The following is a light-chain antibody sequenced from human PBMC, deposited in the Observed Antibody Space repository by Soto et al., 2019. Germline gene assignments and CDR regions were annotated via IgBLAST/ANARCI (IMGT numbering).Light chain of an antibody. CDR3: QQYGSSLCT. V-gene: IGKV3-20*01. CDR2: GAS. Sequence: EIVLTQSPGTLSLSPGERATFSCRASQSVSSSSLAWYQQKPGQAPRLLIYGASSRATGIPDRFSGSGSGTDFTLTISRLEPEDFAVYYCQQYGSSLCTFGQGTKLE. CDR1: QSVSSSS. J-gene: IGKJ2*02.